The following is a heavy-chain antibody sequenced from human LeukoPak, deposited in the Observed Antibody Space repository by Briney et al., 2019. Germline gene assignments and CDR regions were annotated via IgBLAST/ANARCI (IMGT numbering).Heavy chain of an antibody. Sequence: GESLKISCKGSGYSFTSYWIGWVRQMPGKGLEWMGIIYPGDSDTRYSPSFQGQVTISADKSISTAYLQWSSLKASDTAMYYCARHGSSSFYHYYYMDVWGKGTTVTVSS. CDR3: ARHGSSSFYHYYYMDV. V-gene: IGHV5-51*01. CDR2: IYPGDSDT. CDR1: GYSFTSYW. D-gene: IGHD6-13*01. J-gene: IGHJ6*03.